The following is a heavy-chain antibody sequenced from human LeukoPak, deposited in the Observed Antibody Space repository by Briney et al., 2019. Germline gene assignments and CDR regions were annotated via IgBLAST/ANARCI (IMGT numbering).Heavy chain of an antibody. V-gene: IGHV3-53*01. CDR2: IYSGGST. J-gene: IGHJ4*02. CDR1: GFTFSGYW. D-gene: IGHD2-15*01. Sequence: GGSLRLSCAASGFTFSGYWMHWVRQAPGKGLEWVSVIYSGGSTYYADSVKGRFTISRDNSKNTLYLQMNSLRAEDTAVYYCARVLIYCSGGSCGDDYWGQGTLVTVSS. CDR3: ARVLIYCSGGSCGDDY.